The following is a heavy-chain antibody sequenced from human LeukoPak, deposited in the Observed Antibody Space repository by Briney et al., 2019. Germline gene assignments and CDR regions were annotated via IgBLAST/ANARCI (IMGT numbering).Heavy chain of an antibody. D-gene: IGHD3-10*01. V-gene: IGHV4-59*01. Sequence: SETLSLTCTVSGGSISSYYWSWIRQPPGKGLEWIGYIYYSGSTNYNPSLKSRVTISVDTSKNQFSLKLSSVTAADMAVYYCARWGYYGSGSYYYYYYMDVWGKGTTVTVSS. CDR2: IYYSGST. J-gene: IGHJ6*03. CDR1: GGSISSYY. CDR3: ARWGYYGSGSYYYYYYMDV.